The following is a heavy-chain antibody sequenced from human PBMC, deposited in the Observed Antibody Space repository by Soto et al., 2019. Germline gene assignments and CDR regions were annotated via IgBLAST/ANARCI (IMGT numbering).Heavy chain of an antibody. Sequence: ASVKVSCKASGGTFSSYAISWVLQAPGQGLEWMGGIIPIFGTANYAQKFQGRVTITADESTSTAYMELSSLRSEDTAVYYCAREDIVLMVYAIGLRDYYGMDVWGQGTTVTVSS. J-gene: IGHJ6*02. CDR3: AREDIVLMVYAIGLRDYYGMDV. D-gene: IGHD2-8*01. CDR2: IIPIFGTA. CDR1: GGTFSSYA. V-gene: IGHV1-69*13.